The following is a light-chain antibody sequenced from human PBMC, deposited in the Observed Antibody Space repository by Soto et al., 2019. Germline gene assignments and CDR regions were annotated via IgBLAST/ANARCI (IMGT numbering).Light chain of an antibody. V-gene: IGKV1-5*03. CDR3: QQTDAYPWT. Sequence: DIQMTQSPSTLSASVGDRVTITCRASQSVGNWLAWYQQKPGKAPKYLIYKASILESGVPSRFSGSGSGTEFTLTISSLQPDDFATYYCQQTDAYPWTFGQGTKLDFK. CDR2: KAS. J-gene: IGKJ2*02. CDR1: QSVGNW.